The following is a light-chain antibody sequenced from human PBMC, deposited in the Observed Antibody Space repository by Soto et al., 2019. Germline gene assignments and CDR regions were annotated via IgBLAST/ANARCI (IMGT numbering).Light chain of an antibody. V-gene: IGLV2-14*01. Sequence: QSVLTQPASVSGSPGQSITISCTGTSNDVGSYNYVSWYQQDPGKAPKLIFYDVSNRPSGVSDRFSVSKSGNTASLTISNLQAEDEAAYYCSSYTNSGTYVFGTGTKVTVL. CDR1: SNDVGSYNY. CDR2: DVS. CDR3: SSYTNSGTYV. J-gene: IGLJ1*01.